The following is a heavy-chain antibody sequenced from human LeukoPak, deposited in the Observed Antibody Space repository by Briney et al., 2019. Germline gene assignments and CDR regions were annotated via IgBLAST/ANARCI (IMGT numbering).Heavy chain of an antibody. Sequence: ASVKVSCKASGYTFTTYGLNWVRQAPGQGLKWMGWINTNTGNPTYAQGFTGRFVFSLDTSVSTAYLQISSLKAEDTAVYYCARGGSGSRRLGSDYWGQGTLVTVSS. V-gene: IGHV7-4-1*02. CDR3: ARGGSGSRRLGSDY. CDR2: INTNTGNP. D-gene: IGHD3-10*01. J-gene: IGHJ4*02. CDR1: GYTFTTYG.